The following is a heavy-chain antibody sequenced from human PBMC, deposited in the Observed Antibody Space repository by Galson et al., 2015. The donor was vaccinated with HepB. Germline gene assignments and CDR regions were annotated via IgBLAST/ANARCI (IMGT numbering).Heavy chain of an antibody. J-gene: IGHJ4*02. CDR3: ARGAADGGGIVVVPAAIEDGGSLIDY. D-gene: IGHD2-2*01. Sequence: SLRLSCAASGFTFSSYAMHWVRQAPGKGLEWVAVVWYDGSNKYYADSVKGRFTISRDNSKNTLYLQINSLRAEDTAVYYCARGAADGGGIVVVPAAIEDGGSLIDYWGQGTLVTVSS. CDR2: VWYDGSNK. CDR1: GFTFSSYA. V-gene: IGHV3-33*08.